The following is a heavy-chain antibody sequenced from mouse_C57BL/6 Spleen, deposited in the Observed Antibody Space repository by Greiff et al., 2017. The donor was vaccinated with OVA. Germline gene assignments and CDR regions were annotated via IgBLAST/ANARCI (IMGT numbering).Heavy chain of an antibody. CDR1: GYTFTSYW. J-gene: IGHJ2*01. D-gene: IGHD2-5*01. Sequence: QVQLQQPGAELVMPGASVKLSCKASGYTFTSYWMHWVKQRPGQGLEWIGEIDPSDSYTNYNQKFKGKSTLTVDKSSSTAYMQLSSLTSEDSAVYYCARNSKRGENFDYWGQGSTLTVSS. CDR2: IDPSDSYT. CDR3: ARNSKRGENFDY. V-gene: IGHV1-69*01.